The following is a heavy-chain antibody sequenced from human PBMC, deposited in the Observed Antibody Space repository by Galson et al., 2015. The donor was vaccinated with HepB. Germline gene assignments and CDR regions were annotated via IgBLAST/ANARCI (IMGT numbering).Heavy chain of an antibody. CDR2: ISSSSSYI. Sequence: SLRLSCAASGFTFSSYSMNWVRQAPGKGLEWVSSISSSSSYIYYADSVKGRFTISRDNAKNSLYLQMNSLRAEDTAVYYCARDLMGPQGWFDPWGQGTLVTVSS. CDR3: ARDLMGPQGWFDP. J-gene: IGHJ5*02. CDR1: GFTFSSYS. V-gene: IGHV3-21*01.